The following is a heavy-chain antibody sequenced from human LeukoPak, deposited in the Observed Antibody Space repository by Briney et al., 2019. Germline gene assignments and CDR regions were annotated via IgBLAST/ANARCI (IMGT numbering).Heavy chain of an antibody. D-gene: IGHD5-18*01. J-gene: IGHJ4*02. CDR2: IDQDGSEK. Sequence: GGSLRLSCAASGFSFSTYWMNWVRQAPGKGLEWVANIDQDGSEKHYVDSVRGRFSISRENARNSLYLQMNSLRAEDTAVYYCARELWRYSYGGIDYWGQGTLVTVSS. V-gene: IGHV3-7*01. CDR1: GFSFSTYW. CDR3: ARELWRYSYGGIDY.